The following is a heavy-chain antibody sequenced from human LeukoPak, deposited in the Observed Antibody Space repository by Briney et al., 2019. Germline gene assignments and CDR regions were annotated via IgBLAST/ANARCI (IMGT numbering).Heavy chain of an antibody. V-gene: IGHV3-48*01. CDR2: ISSSSTTT. J-gene: IGHJ2*01. CDR1: GFTFSNYD. CDR3: ARVMGRLVRNWYFHL. Sequence: PGGSLRLSCAASGFTFSNYDMNWVRQAPGKGLEWVSYISSSSTTTYYADSVKGRFTISRDNAKNSLYLQMSSLRAEDTAVYYCARVMGRLVRNWYFHLWGRGTLVTVSA. D-gene: IGHD3-9*01.